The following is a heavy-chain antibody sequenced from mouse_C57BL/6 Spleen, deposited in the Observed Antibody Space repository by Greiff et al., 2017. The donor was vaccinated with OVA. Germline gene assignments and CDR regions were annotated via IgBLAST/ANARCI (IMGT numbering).Heavy chain of an antibody. J-gene: IGHJ2*01. CDR1: GFTFSSYG. CDR3: ARPSYGSSYDGYYFDY. Sequence: EVHLVESGGDLVKPGGSLKLSCAASGFTFSSYGMSWVRQTPDKRLEWVATISSGGSYTYYPDSVKGRFTISRDNAKNTLYLQMSSLKSEDTAMYYCARPSYGSSYDGYYFDYWGQGTTLTVSS. V-gene: IGHV5-6*01. CDR2: ISSGGSYT. D-gene: IGHD1-1*01.